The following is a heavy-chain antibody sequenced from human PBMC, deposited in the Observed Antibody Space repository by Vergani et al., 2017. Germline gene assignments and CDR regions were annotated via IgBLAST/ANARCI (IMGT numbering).Heavy chain of an antibody. Sequence: QVQLVQSGAEVKKPGSSVKVSCKASGGTFSSYAISWVRQAPGQGLEWMGGIIPIFGTANYAQKFQGRVTITADESKSTAYMELSSLRSEDTAVYYCARSSNAYVWGSDRSYYFDYWGQGTLVTVSS. D-gene: IGHD3-16*02. J-gene: IGHJ4*02. CDR2: IIPIFGTA. CDR1: GGTFSSYA. V-gene: IGHV1-69*01. CDR3: ARSSNAYVWGSDRSYYFDY.